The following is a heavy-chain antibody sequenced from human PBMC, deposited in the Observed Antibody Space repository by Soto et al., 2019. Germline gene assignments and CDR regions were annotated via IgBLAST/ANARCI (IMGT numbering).Heavy chain of an antibody. D-gene: IGHD6-6*01. Sequence: EVLLVESGGGLVKPGESLRFSCAASGFDFSAYTMNWVRQAPGKGLEWVSSITSASSYIYYADSVKGRFTISRDNAKNSLFLQMNSLRAEDTAIYYCARDSSSWHYYDYWGQGTLVPVSS. CDR3: ARDSSSWHYYDY. V-gene: IGHV3-21*01. CDR1: GFDFSAYT. J-gene: IGHJ4*02. CDR2: ITSASSYI.